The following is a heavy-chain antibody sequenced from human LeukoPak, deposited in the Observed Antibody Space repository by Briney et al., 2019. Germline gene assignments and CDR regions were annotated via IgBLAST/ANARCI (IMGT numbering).Heavy chain of an antibody. V-gene: IGHV1-18*01. D-gene: IGHD3-22*01. CDR1: GYTFTSYG. CDR3: ARGDLITMIVVASWFDP. CDR2: ISAYNGNT. Sequence: SVKVSCKASGYTFTSYGISWVRQAPGQGLEWMGWISAYNGNTNYAQKLQGRVTMTRDTSISTAYMELSRLRSDDTAVYYCARGDLITMIVVASWFDPWGQGTLVTVSS. J-gene: IGHJ5*02.